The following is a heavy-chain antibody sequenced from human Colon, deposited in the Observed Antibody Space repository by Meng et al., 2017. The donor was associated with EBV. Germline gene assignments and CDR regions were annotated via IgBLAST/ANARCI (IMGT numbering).Heavy chain of an antibody. CDR3: SRGVDSYKLGNL. J-gene: IGHJ2*01. V-gene: IGHV4-34*02. CDR2: IHPSGSI. Sequence: QVPIQRVGAAILTPPGSLSPPCVVYGGSLSDSYCSWIRQSPGRGLEWIGEIHPSGSIFYNPSLQSRVTISVDTSKNQFSLNLNSVTAADTAVYFCSRGVDSYKLGNLWGRGTLVTVSS. CDR1: GGSLSDSY. D-gene: IGHD7-27*01.